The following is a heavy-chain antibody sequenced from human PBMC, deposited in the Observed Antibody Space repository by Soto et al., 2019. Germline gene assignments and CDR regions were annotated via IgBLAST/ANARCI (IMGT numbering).Heavy chain of an antibody. CDR1: GGSISSYY. V-gene: IGHV4-59*01. J-gene: IGHJ6*03. CDR2: IYYSGST. CDR3: ARIDRGNYYYYMDV. Sequence: SETLSLTCTVSGGSISSYYWSWIRQPPGKGLEWIGYIYYSGSTNYNPSLKSRVTISVDTSKNQFSLKLSSVTAADTAVYYCARIDRGNYYYYMDVWGKGTTVTGSS.